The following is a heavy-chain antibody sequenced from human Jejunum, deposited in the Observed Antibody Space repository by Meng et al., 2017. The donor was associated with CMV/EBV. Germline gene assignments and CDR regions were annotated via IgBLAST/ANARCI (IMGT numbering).Heavy chain of an antibody. Sequence: RLSCAASAFTFSRSGMHWVRQAAGEGLEWVAFIRSDDRDKYYADSVKGRFTISSDNSKNILYLQTNSLRVEDTAVYYCAKDRVPEDWGQGTLVTVSS. V-gene: IGHV3-30*02. J-gene: IGHJ4*02. CDR3: AKDRVPED. CDR1: AFTFSRSG. CDR2: IRSDDRDK.